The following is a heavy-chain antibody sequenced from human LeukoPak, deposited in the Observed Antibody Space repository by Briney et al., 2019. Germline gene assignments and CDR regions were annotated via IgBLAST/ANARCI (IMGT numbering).Heavy chain of an antibody. CDR3: ARQWGAEGDMDV. Sequence: GGSLRLSCAAPGFTFSDYYMSWIRQAPGKGLEWVSYISSSSSYTNYADSVKGRFTISRDNAKNSLYLQINSLRAEDTAVYYCARQWGAEGDMDVWGQGTTVTVSS. V-gene: IGHV3-11*03. CDR1: GFTFSDYY. J-gene: IGHJ6*02. D-gene: IGHD3-16*01. CDR2: ISSSSSYT.